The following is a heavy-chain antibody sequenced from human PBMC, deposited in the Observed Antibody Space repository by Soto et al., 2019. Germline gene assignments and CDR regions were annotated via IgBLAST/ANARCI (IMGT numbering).Heavy chain of an antibody. CDR3: ARGPGQYQLLPFDY. CDR1: GFTFRSYA. V-gene: IGHV3-30-3*01. Sequence: QVQLVESGGGVVQPGRSLRLSCAASGFTFRSYAMHWVRQAPGKGLEWVAVISYDGSNKYHADSVKGRFTISRDNSKNTLYLQMNSLRAEDTAVYYCARGPGQYQLLPFDYWGQGTLVTVSS. D-gene: IGHD2-2*01. J-gene: IGHJ4*02. CDR2: ISYDGSNK.